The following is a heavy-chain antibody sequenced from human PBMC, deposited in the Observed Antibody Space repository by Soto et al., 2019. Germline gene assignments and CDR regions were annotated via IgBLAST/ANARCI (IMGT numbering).Heavy chain of an antibody. CDR2: ISSSGSTI. D-gene: IGHD3-22*01. CDR1: GFTFSDYY. V-gene: IGHV3-11*01. J-gene: IGHJ6*02. Sequence: QVQLVESGGGLVKPGGSLRLSCAASGFTFSDYYMSWIRQAPGKGLEWVSYISSSGSTIYYADSVKGRFTISRDNAKKSLYLQMNSLRAEETAVYYCARRDGNDYDSSGYYYYYYGMDVWGQGTTVTVSS. CDR3: ARRDGNDYDSSGYYYYYYGMDV.